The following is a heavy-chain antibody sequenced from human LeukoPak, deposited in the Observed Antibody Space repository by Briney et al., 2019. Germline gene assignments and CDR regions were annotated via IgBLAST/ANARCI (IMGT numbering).Heavy chain of an antibody. D-gene: IGHD1-1*01. CDR2: IYSAGST. CDR1: GFTVSSNY. J-gene: IGHJ4*02. Sequence: GGSLRLSCAASGFTVSSNYMSWVRQAPGKGLEWVSVIYSAGSTYYADSVKGRFTISRDNSKNTLYLQMNSLRAEDTAVYYRARAIRYIFDSWGQGTLVTVSS. CDR3: ARAIRYIFDS. V-gene: IGHV3-53*01.